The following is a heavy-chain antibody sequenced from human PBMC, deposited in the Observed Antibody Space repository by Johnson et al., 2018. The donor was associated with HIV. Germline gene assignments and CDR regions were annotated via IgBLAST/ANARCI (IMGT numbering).Heavy chain of an antibody. V-gene: IGHV3-66*02. Sequence: VQLVESGGGLVQSGGSLRLSCEASRITVGSNYMSWVRRAPGKGLEWVSVIFSAGDTYYADSVKGRFTIPRDNSKNMLYLQMNSLRPDDTAVYYCAGDGRDVVTRGGVDIWGPGTVVTGSS. CDR3: AGDGRDVVTRGGVDI. J-gene: IGHJ3*02. CDR2: IFSAGDT. CDR1: RITVGSNY. D-gene: IGHD2-21*01.